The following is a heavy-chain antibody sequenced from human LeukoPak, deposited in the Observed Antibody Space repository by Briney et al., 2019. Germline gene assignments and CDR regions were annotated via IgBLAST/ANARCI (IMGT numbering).Heavy chain of an antibody. V-gene: IGHV1-69*06. D-gene: IGHD1-26*01. CDR3: ASSESVSYYVDAFDI. J-gene: IGHJ3*02. CDR2: IIPIFGTA. CDR1: GGTFSSYA. Sequence: ASVKVSCKASGGTFSSYAISWVRQAPGQGLEWMGGIIPIFGTANYAQKFQGRVTITADKSTSTAYMELSSLRSEDTAVYYCASSESVSYYVDAFDIWGQGTMVTVSS.